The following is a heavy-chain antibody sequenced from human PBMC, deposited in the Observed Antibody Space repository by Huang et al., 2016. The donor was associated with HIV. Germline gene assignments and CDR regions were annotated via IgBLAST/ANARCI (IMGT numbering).Heavy chain of an antibody. CDR2: IHWNNDN. CDR3: ARRAASGWQQEYFHL. CDR1: GFSLSTSGVG. V-gene: IGHV2-5*01. D-gene: IGHD6-19*01. J-gene: IGHJ1*01. Sequence: QITLKESGPTLVKPTQTLTLTCTFSGFSLSTSGVGVGWIRQPPGKALEWLALIHWNNDNHYKSSLKSRRTITKDTSKNQVVLTMANVDPLDTATYYCARRAASGWQQEYFHLWGQGTLVTVSS.